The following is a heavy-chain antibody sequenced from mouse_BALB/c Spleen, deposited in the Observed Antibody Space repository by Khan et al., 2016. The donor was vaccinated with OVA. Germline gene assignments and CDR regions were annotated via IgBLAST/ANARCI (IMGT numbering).Heavy chain of an antibody. CDR3: CRPAYDHRDFDC. D-gene: IGHD2-3*01. CDR1: GFNIKDTY. CDR2: IAPADGNT. V-gene: IGHV14-3*02. J-gene: IGHJ1*01. Sequence: EVQLKQSGAELVKPGASVKLSCTASGFNIKDTYLHWVKQWPEQGLEWIGRIAPADGNTQYDPKFQGKATITTDPSSKTSYLPLNSLTSEDTAVFYCCRPAYDHRDFDCWGAGTSVTVSS.